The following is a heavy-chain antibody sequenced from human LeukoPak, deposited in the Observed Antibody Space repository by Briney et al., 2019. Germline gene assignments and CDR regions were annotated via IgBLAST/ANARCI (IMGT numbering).Heavy chain of an antibody. CDR1: GFTYTKHA. J-gene: IGHJ4*02. CDR3: ARGQFRLSDYDSSGFDY. Sequence: PGGSLRLSCAASGFTYTKHAMHWVRQAPGKGLEWVAVISYDGSNKKYADSVKGRFTISRDNSKNTLYLQMISLRAEDTAVYYCARGQFRLSDYDSSGFDYWGQGTLVTVSS. CDR2: ISYDGSNK. D-gene: IGHD3-22*01. V-gene: IGHV3-30*04.